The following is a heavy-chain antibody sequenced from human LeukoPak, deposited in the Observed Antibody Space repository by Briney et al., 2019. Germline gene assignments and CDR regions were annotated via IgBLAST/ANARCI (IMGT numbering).Heavy chain of an antibody. D-gene: IGHD6-19*01. CDR3: AKGIYSSGWSYFDY. J-gene: IGHJ4*01. CDR1: GFTFSNSA. Sequence: GGSLRLSCAASGFTFSNSAMSWVRQAPGKGLEWVSTLSGSGITTYYADSVKGRFTISIDNSKNTLYLQMNSLRAEDTAVYYCAKGIYSSGWSYFDYWGHGTLVTVSS. CDR2: LSGSGITT. V-gene: IGHV3-23*01.